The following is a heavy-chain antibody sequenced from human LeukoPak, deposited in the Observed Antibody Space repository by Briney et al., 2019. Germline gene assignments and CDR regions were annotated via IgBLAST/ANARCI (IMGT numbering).Heavy chain of an antibody. CDR3: ARDSATVTTSGAFDI. V-gene: IGHV1-2*02. D-gene: IGHD4-17*01. CDR1: GYTFTGYY. CDR2: INPNSGGT. J-gene: IGHJ3*02. Sequence: ASVKVSCKASGYTFTGYYMHWVRQAPGQGLEWMGWINPNSGGTSYAQKFQGRVTMTRDTSISTAYMELSRLRSDDTAVYYCARDSATVTTSGAFDIWGQGTMVTVSS.